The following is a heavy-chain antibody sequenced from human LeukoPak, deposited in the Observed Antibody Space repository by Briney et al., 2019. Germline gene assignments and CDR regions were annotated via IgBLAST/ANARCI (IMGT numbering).Heavy chain of an antibody. CDR1: GFTFNRYS. Sequence: GGSLRLSCAASGFTFNRYSMNWVRQAPGKGLEWVSSISSSSSYIYYADSVKGRFTISRDNAKNSLYLQMNSLRAEDMALYYCATVGWELPRDAFDIWGQGTMVTVSS. J-gene: IGHJ3*02. CDR3: ATVGWELPRDAFDI. CDR2: ISSSSSYI. D-gene: IGHD2-15*01. V-gene: IGHV3-21*01.